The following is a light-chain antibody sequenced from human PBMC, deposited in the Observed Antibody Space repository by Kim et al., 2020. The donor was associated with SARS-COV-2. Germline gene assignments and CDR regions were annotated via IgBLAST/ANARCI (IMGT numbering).Light chain of an antibody. J-gene: IGKJ4*01. Sequence: LSPGERATLSCRASRSVTANKLAGIQQKPGQAPRFHIYRASSRATGIPDRFSGSGSGTDFTLTISRLEPEDFAVYYCQQYFTAPLTVGGGTKLEI. V-gene: IGKV3-20*01. CDR2: RAS. CDR1: RSVTANK. CDR3: QQYFTAPLT.